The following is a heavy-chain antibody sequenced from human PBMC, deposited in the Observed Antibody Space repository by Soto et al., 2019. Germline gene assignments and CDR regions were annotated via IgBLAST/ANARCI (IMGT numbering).Heavy chain of an antibody. CDR3: AWDDVHCSGRSCYGVPIDF. CDR1: GFTVSSNY. D-gene: IGHD2-15*01. V-gene: IGHV3-66*01. Sequence: EVQLVESGGGLVQPGGSLRLSCAASGFTVSSNYMSWVRQAPGKGLEWVSVIHSDGSTYYADSVKGRFTISRDNSKNTLYLQMNSLRAEDTAVYYCAWDDVHCSGRSCYGVPIDFWGKGTTVTVSS. J-gene: IGHJ6*03. CDR2: IHSDGST.